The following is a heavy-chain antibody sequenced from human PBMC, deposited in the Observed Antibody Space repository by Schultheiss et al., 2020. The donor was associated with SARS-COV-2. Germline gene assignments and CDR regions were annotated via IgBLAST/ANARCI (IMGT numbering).Heavy chain of an antibody. CDR2: IWYDGSNK. CDR3: AKDRAATLHYWFDP. J-gene: IGHJ5*02. CDR1: GFTFSSYG. Sequence: GGSLRLSCSASGFTFSSYGMHWVRQAPGKGLEWVAVIWYDGSNKYYADSVKGRFTISRDNAKNSLYLQMNSLRAEDTALYYCAKDRAATLHYWFDPWGQGTLVTVSS. D-gene: IGHD5-24*01. V-gene: IGHV3-33*03.